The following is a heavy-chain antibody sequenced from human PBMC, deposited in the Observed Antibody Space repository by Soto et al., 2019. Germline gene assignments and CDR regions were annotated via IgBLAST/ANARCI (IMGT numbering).Heavy chain of an antibody. CDR2: ISLSGDRT. J-gene: IGHJ4*02. D-gene: IGHD3-9*01. CDR1: GFAFSNYA. CDR3: ANYFAGSRYKGFEY. V-gene: IGHV3-23*01. Sequence: EVQLLESGGGLIQPGGSLRLSCAASGFAFSNYAMNWVRQAPGKGLEWVSTISLSGDRTYYADSVKGRFTISRDNSKNTLYLQMNSLRAEDTAVYYCANYFAGSRYKGFEYWGQGSLVTVSS.